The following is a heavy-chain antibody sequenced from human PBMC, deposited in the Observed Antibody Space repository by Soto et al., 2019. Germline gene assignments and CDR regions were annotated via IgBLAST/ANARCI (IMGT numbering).Heavy chain of an antibody. J-gene: IGHJ6*02. CDR3: ARGFSGSYYWSPLRYYYGMDV. V-gene: IGHV1-2*04. D-gene: IGHD3-10*01. CDR2: INPNSGGT. CDR1: GYTFTGYY. Sequence: ASVKVSCKASGYTFTGYYMHWVRQAPGQGLEWMGWINPNSGGTNYAQKFQRWVTMTRDTSISTAYMELSRLRSDDTAVYYCARGFSGSYYWSPLRYYYGMDVWGQGTTVTV.